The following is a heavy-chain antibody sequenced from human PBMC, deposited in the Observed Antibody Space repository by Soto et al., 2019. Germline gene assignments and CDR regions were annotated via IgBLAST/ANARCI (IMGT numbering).Heavy chain of an antibody. D-gene: IGHD1-26*01. J-gene: IGHJ4*02. Sequence: GGSLRLSCAASGFTFSSYELNGDRQAPGKGLEWVSYSSSSGSTIYYADSVKGRFTISRDNAKNSLYLQMNSLRAEDTAVYYCARASRLDIVGATDIDYWGQGTLVTVSS. V-gene: IGHV3-48*03. CDR1: GFTFSSYE. CDR2: SSSSGSTI. CDR3: ARASRLDIVGATDIDY.